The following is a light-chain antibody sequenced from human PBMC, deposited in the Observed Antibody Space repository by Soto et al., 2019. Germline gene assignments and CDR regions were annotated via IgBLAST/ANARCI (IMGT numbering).Light chain of an antibody. Sequence: SYELTQSPSVSVAPGKTARITCGESDIGSKSVHWYQQKPGQAPVLVIYYDRHRPSGIPERFSGSNSGNTATLTISRVEAGDEADYYCQVWDSRSDHVVFGGGTKVTVL. CDR2: YDR. CDR3: QVWDSRSDHVV. J-gene: IGLJ2*01. V-gene: IGLV3-21*04. CDR1: DIGSKS.